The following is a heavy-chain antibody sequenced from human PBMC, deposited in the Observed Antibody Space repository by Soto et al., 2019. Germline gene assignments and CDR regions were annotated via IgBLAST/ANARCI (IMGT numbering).Heavy chain of an antibody. CDR1: GFTVSSNF. J-gene: IGHJ4*02. D-gene: IGHD3-22*01. CDR3: ARGNPITMIVVVAPDFDY. Sequence: GGSLRLSCAASGFTVSSNFMSWVRQAPGKGLEWVSIIYSDGSTYYADSVKGRFTISRDNSKNTLYLQMNSLRDEDTAVYYCARGNPITMIVVVAPDFDYWGQGTLVTVSS. V-gene: IGHV3-66*01. CDR2: IYSDGST.